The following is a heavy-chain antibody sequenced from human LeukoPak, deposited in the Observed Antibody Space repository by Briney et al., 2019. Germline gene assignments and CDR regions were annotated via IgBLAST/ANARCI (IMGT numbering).Heavy chain of an antibody. Sequence: SVKVSCKASVGTFSSYAISWVRQAPGQGLEWMGRIIPIFGIANYAQKFQGRVTITADKSTSTAYMELSSLRSEDTAVYYCARRKATVTKSNNWFDPWGQGTLVTVSS. D-gene: IGHD4-17*01. J-gene: IGHJ5*02. CDR3: ARRKATVTKSNNWFDP. CDR2: IIPIFGIA. CDR1: VGTFSSYA. V-gene: IGHV1-69*04.